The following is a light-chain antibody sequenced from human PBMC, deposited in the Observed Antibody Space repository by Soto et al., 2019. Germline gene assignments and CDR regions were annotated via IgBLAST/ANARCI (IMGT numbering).Light chain of an antibody. Sequence: QSVLNQPPSASGSPGQSVTISCTGTSGDVGGYNYVSWYQQHPGKAPKLMIFEVSERPSGVPDRFSASKSGNTASLTVSGLQAEDEADYYCSSYAGSNNYVFGTGTKVTLL. V-gene: IGLV2-8*01. CDR1: SGDVGGYNY. CDR2: EVS. CDR3: SSYAGSNNYV. J-gene: IGLJ1*01.